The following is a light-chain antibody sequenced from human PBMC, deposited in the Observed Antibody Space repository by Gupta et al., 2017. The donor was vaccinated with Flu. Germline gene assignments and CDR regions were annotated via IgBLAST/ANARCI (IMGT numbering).Light chain of an antibody. Sequence: DIVMTQSPHSLAVSLGERATINCKSSQSVLYSSNNKNYLAWYQQKPGQPPKLLIYWASTRESGVPDRFSGSGSGTEFTLTISSLQAEDVAVYYCQQYYSTPWTFGQGTKVEIK. V-gene: IGKV4-1*01. CDR1: QSVLYSSNNKNY. J-gene: IGKJ1*01. CDR2: WAS. CDR3: QQYYSTPWT.